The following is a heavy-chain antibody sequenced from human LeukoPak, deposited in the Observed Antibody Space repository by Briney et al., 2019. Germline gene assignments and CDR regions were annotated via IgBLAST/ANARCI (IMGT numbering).Heavy chain of an antibody. D-gene: IGHD3-22*01. Sequence: GGSLTLSCAASGFTFSSYAMRWLRQAPGEGLEWVSSICGLGGRIFYAVPVKGRFTISRDNSKNTLYLQMNSLRAEDTAVYYCAKRPDRSYYDRTGYYYFDYWGQGTLVTVSS. CDR1: GFTFSSYA. J-gene: IGHJ4*02. V-gene: IGHV3-23*01. CDR3: AKRPDRSYYDRTGYYYFDY. CDR2: ICGLGGRI.